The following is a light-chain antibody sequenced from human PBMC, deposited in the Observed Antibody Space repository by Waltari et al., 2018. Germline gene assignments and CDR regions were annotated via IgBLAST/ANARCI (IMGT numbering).Light chain of an antibody. CDR2: DVR. CDR3: SSYTSSSLYV. J-gene: IGLJ1*01. V-gene: IGLV2-14*03. CDR1: SSDVGGYNY. Sequence: QSARTQPASVSGSPGQSITIPCTGTSSDVGGYNYVSWYQQHPGKAPKLMIYDVRNRPSGVSNRFSGSKSGNTASLIISGLQAEDEADYYCSSYTSSSLYVFGRGTKVTVL.